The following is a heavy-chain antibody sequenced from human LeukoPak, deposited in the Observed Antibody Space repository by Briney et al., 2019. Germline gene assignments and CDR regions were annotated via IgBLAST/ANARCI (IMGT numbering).Heavy chain of an antibody. CDR1: GGSISSGGYY. D-gene: IGHD6-13*01. CDR3: ARARSAAGNFDY. CDR2: IYYSGST. J-gene: IGHJ4*02. V-gene: IGHV4-31*03. Sequence: SETLSLTCTVSGGSISSGGYYWSWIRQHPGKGLEWIGYIYYSGSTYYNPSLKSRVTISADTSKNQFSLKLSSVTAVDTAVYYCARARSAAGNFDYWGQGTLVTVSS.